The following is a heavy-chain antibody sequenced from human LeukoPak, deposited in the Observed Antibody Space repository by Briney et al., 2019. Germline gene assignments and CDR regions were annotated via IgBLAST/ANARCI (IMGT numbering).Heavy chain of an antibody. CDR3: AASSGWYDAFDI. J-gene: IGHJ3*02. CDR1: GGSFSGYY. D-gene: IGHD6-19*01. Sequence: KASETLSLTCAVYGGSFSGYYWSWIRQPPGKGLEWIGEINHSESTNYNPSLKSRVTISVDTSKNQFSLKLSSVTAADTAVYYCAASSGWYDAFDIWGQGTMVTVSS. CDR2: INHSEST. V-gene: IGHV4-34*01.